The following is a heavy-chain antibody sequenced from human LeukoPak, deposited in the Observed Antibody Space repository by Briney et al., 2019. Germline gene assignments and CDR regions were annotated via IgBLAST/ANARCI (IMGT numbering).Heavy chain of an antibody. CDR3: ARATQKGPVVVVAAALDY. CDR2: ISYDGSNK. J-gene: IGHJ4*02. Sequence: PGGSLRRSCAASGFTFSSYAMHWVRQAPGKGLEWVAAISYDGSNKYYADSVKGRFTISRDNSKNTLYLQMNSLRAEDTAVYYCARATQKGPVVVVAAALDYWGQGTLVTVSS. D-gene: IGHD2-15*01. CDR1: GFTFSSYA. V-gene: IGHV3-30-3*01.